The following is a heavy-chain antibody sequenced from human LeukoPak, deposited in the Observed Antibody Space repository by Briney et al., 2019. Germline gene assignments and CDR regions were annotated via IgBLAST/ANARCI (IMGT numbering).Heavy chain of an antibody. CDR2: ISSSSSYI. D-gene: IGHD2-2*01. CDR3: ARGWGYCSSTSCYLFDY. Sequence: PGGSLRLSCAASGFTSSSYSMNWVRQAPGKGLEWVSSISSSSSYIYYADSVKGRFTISRDNAKNSLYPQMNSLRAEDTAVYYCARGWGYCSSTSCYLFDYWGQETLVTVSS. CDR1: GFTSSSYS. J-gene: IGHJ4*02. V-gene: IGHV3-21*01.